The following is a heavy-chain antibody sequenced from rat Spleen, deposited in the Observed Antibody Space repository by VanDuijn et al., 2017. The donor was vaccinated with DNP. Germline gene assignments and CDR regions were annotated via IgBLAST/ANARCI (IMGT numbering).Heavy chain of an antibody. CDR1: GFTFSNYG. Sequence: EVQLVESGGGLVQPGRSLKLSCAASGFTFSNYGMAWVRQTPEKGLEWVATIGSTGANSYSRNSVEGRFSISRDNAKNTLYLQMDSLRSEDTATYYCTTDIDYFHYWGQGVMVTVSS. CDR3: TTDIDYFHY. V-gene: IGHV5S13*01. CDR2: IGSTGANS. J-gene: IGHJ2*01.